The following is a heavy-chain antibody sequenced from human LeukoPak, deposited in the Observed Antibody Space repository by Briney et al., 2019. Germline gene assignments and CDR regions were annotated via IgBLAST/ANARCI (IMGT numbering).Heavy chain of an antibody. J-gene: IGHJ4*02. CDR3: ARDVAVAGIDF. D-gene: IGHD6-19*01. Sequence: GASVKVSCKTSGYTFTDYYIHWVRQAPGHGLEWMGWINPISGDTRFAQKFQGRVTLTGDTSVTTAYMELSRLKTDDTAVYFCARDVAVAGIDFWGQGSLIAVSS. CDR2: INPISGDT. CDR1: GYTFTDYY. V-gene: IGHV1-2*02.